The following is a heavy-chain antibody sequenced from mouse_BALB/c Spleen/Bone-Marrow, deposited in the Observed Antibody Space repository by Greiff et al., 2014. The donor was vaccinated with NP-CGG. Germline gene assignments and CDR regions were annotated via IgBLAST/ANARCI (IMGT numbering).Heavy chain of an antibody. Sequence: EVKLMESGAELVKPGASVKLSCTASGFNIKDTYMHWVKQRPEQGLEWIGRIDTANGNTKYDPKFQGKATITADTSSNTAYLRLSSLTSEDTAVYYCARYGNGLMDYWGQGTSVTVSS. D-gene: IGHD2-1*01. CDR2: IDTANGNT. V-gene: IGHV14-3*02. CDR3: ARYGNGLMDY. J-gene: IGHJ4*01. CDR1: GFNIKDTY.